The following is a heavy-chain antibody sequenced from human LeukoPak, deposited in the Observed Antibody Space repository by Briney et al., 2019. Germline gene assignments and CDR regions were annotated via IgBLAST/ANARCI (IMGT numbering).Heavy chain of an antibody. Sequence: GGSLRLSCAASGFTFDDYAMHWVRQAPGKGLEWVSGISWSSGSIGYADSVKGRFTISRDNAKNPLYLQMNSLRAEDTALYYCAKDIGGYSYGTPYFDYWGQGTLVTVSS. J-gene: IGHJ4*02. CDR3: AKDIGGYSYGTPYFDY. CDR1: GFTFDDYA. CDR2: ISWSSGSI. V-gene: IGHV3-9*01. D-gene: IGHD5-18*01.